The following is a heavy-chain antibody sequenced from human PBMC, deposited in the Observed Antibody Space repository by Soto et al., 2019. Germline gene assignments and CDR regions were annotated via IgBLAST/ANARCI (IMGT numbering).Heavy chain of an antibody. CDR1: GGSISGYY. CDR2: IYYSGST. CDR3: ARGGSLWFGELIFYYYMDV. Sequence: SETLSLTCTVSGGSISGYYWSWIRQPPGKGLEWIGYIYYSGSTNYNPSLKSRATISVYTSKNQFSLRRSSVTAADTAVYYCARGGSLWFGELIFYYYMDVWGKGTTVTVSS. V-gene: IGHV4-59*01. D-gene: IGHD3-10*01. J-gene: IGHJ6*03.